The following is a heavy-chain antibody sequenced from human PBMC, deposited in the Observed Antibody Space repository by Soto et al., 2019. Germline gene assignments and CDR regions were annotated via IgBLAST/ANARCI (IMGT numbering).Heavy chain of an antibody. CDR2: LYSGGST. CDR1: GLTVSSNY. D-gene: IGHD3-10*01. V-gene: IGHV3-53*02. Sequence: EVQLVETGGGLIQPGGSLRLSCAASGLTVSSNYMNWVRQAPGKGLEWVSVLYSGGSTHYAGSVKGRFIISRDNPKNTLYLQTNSLRVEDTAVYYCARDRPGDEGDGFDIWGHGTMVTVSS. CDR3: ARDRPGDEGDGFDI. J-gene: IGHJ3*02.